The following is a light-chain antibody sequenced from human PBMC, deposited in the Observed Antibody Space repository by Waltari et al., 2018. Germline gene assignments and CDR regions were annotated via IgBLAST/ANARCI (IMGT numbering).Light chain of an antibody. V-gene: IGKV2-24*01. CDR2: KIS. CDR1: QSLVHSDGTTY. Sequence: DIVMTQTPLSSPVTLGQPASISCRSSQSLVHSDGTTYLSWLQQRPGQPPRLLIYKISNRFSGVPDRFSGSGAGTDFTLTINSLQPEDVAVYYCQQYYTNPYIFGQGTKLEIK. CDR3: QQYYTNPYI. J-gene: IGKJ2*01.